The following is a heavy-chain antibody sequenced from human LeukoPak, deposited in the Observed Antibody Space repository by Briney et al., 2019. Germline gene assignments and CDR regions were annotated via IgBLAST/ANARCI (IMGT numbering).Heavy chain of an antibody. CDR2: IYYSGST. CDR3: ARRPRAPWFGESSPLFDY. Sequence: PSETLSLTCTVSGGSISSSSYSWGWIRQPPGKGLEWIGSIYYSGSTYYNPSLKCRVTISVDTSKNQFSLKLSSVTAADTAVYYCARRPRAPWFGESSPLFDYWGQGTLVTVSS. CDR1: GGSISSSSYS. D-gene: IGHD3-10*01. V-gene: IGHV4-39*01. J-gene: IGHJ4*02.